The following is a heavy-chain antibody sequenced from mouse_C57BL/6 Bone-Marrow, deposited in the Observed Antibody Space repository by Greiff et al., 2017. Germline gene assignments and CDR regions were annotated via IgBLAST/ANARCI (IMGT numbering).Heavy chain of an antibody. CDR2: MHPNGGSP. CDR1: GYTFTNYW. V-gene: IGHV1-64*01. CDR3: ARSYGYDDYTMDY. Sequence: QVQLQQPGAELVKPGASVKLSCKASGYTFTNYWMHWVKQRPGQGLEWIGMMHPNGGSPDYNEKFKSEATLSVDKSSRTAYMELISLTSEDSAVYYCARSYGYDDYTMDYWGQGTSVTVSS. D-gene: IGHD2-2*01. J-gene: IGHJ4*01.